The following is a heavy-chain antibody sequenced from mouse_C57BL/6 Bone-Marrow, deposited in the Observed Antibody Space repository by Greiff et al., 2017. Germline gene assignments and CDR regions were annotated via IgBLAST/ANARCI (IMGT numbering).Heavy chain of an antibody. D-gene: IGHD1-1*01. V-gene: IGHV5-4*01. Sequence: DVKLVESGGGLVKPGGSLKLSCAASGFTFSSYAMSWVRQTPEKRLEWVATISDGGSYTYYPDNVKGRFTISRDNAKNNLYLQMSHLTSEDTAMYYCARDYFYYFDYWGQGTTLTVSS. CDR3: ARDYFYYFDY. CDR1: GFTFSSYA. J-gene: IGHJ2*01. CDR2: ISDGGSYT.